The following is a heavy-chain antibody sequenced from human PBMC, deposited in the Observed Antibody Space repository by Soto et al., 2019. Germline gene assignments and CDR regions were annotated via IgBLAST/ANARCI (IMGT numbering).Heavy chain of an antibody. CDR2: INAGIGNT. CDR3: ARGRRITMIVVAPRAFDI. D-gene: IGHD3-22*01. J-gene: IGHJ3*02. Sequence: ASVKGSCKATGYTFSAYTMNWVRQAPGQSLEWMGWINAGIGNTKYSQNFQGRVSITRDTSASTVYMELTGLTSEDTAVYYCARGRRITMIVVAPRAFDIWGQGTMVTVSS. V-gene: IGHV1-3*01. CDR1: GYTFSAYT.